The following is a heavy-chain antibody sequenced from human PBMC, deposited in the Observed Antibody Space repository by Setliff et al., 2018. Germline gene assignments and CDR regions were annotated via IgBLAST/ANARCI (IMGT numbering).Heavy chain of an antibody. J-gene: IGHJ5*02. CDR1: GFTFSSFW. D-gene: IGHD3-3*01. CDR2: INQGGSDQ. CDR3: ARDVYDFRTGLADP. V-gene: IGHV3-7*01. Sequence: GGSLRLSCAASGFTFSSFWMSWVRQSPGKGLEWVANINQGGSDQFYVDSVKGRFTISRDNAKNSLYLQMNSLRAEDTAVYYCARDVYDFRTGLADPWGQGTLVTVSS.